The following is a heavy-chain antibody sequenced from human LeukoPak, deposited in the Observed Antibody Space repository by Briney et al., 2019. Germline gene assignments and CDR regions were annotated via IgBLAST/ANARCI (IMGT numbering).Heavy chain of an antibody. V-gene: IGHV3-30*01. CDR2: ISYDGSNK. Sequence: PGRSLRLSCAASGFTFSSYGMHWVRQAPGKGLEWVAVISYDGSNKYYADSVKGRFTISRDNSKNTLYLQMNSLRAEDTAVYYCARSGYSSSWYHWFDPWGQGTLVTVSS. D-gene: IGHD6-13*01. J-gene: IGHJ5*02. CDR1: GFTFSSYG. CDR3: ARSGYSSSWYHWFDP.